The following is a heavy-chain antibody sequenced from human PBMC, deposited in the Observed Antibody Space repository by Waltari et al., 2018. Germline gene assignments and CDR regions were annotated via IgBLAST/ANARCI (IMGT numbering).Heavy chain of an antibody. Sequence: HAQLVQSGAEVMMPGASVQVSCKASGYSFIDYYMHWLRQAPGQGLEWMGWIDPNSGATKYTQRFQGRVSMTRDTSISTVYMELSRLRSDDTAVFYCARDGSLDIWGQGTTVIVSS. CDR3: ARDGSLDI. CDR2: IDPNSGAT. J-gene: IGHJ3*02. V-gene: IGHV1-2*02. CDR1: GYSFIDYY.